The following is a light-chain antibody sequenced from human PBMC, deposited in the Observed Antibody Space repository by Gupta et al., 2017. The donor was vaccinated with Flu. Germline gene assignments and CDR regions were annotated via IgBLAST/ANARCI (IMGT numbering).Light chain of an antibody. CDR3: QAADSSDRWV. V-gene: IGLV3-25*01. J-gene: IGLJ3*02. CDR1: VWADDY. Sequence: PETTAESSCSVDVWADDYSYWHQQKAGQAIFLMLQKDTGSAAGIPGWFSGSSAGTEVTLTIIGDKAEEEADYYCQAADSSDRWVFGGGTRLTVL. CDR2: KDT.